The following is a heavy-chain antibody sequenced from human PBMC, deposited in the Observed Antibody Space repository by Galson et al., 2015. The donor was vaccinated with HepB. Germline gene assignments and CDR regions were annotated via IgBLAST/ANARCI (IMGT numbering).Heavy chain of an antibody. J-gene: IGHJ4*02. CDR3: AKETLSGIAAAGCLDY. Sequence: SLRLSCAASGFTSSSYGMHWVRQAPGKGLEWVAVISYDGSNKYYADSVKGRLTISRDNSKNTLYLQMNSLRAEDTTVYYCAKETLSGIAAAGCLDYWGQGTLVTVSS. D-gene: IGHD6-13*01. CDR2: ISYDGSNK. V-gene: IGHV3-30*18. CDR1: GFTSSSYG.